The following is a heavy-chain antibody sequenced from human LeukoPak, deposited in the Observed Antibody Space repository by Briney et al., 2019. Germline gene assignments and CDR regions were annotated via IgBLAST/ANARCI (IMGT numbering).Heavy chain of an antibody. CDR1: GYSISSGYY. CDR2: IYHSGST. D-gene: IGHD2-15*01. CDR3: ARRGSKSGWFDP. Sequence: SETLSLTCAVSGYSISSGYYWGWIRQSPGKGPEWIGSIYHSGSTYYNPSLKSRVTISVDTSKNQFSLKLSSVTAADTAVYYCARRGSKSGWFDPWGQGTLVTVSS. J-gene: IGHJ5*02. V-gene: IGHV4-38-2*01.